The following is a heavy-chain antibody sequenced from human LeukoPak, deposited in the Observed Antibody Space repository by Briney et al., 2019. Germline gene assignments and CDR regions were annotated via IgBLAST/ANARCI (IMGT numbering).Heavy chain of an antibody. CDR3: ARDPPSSSWRWGYYYYYGMDV. D-gene: IGHD6-13*01. Sequence: QPGGSLRLSCAAPGFTFSSYGMHWVRQAPGKGLEWVAVIWYDGSNKFYADSVKGRFTISRDNSKNTLYLQMNSLRAEDTAVYYCARDPPSSSWRWGYYYYYGMDVWGQGTTVTVSS. CDR1: GFTFSSYG. CDR2: IWYDGSNK. V-gene: IGHV3-33*01. J-gene: IGHJ6*02.